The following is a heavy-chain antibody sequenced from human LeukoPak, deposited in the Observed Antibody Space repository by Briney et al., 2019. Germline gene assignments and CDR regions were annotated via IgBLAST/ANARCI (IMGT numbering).Heavy chain of an antibody. CDR3: AKDDRYRYDKGGWFDY. CDR2: ISVNGDTT. V-gene: IGHV3-23*01. J-gene: IGHJ4*02. D-gene: IGHD5-18*01. CDR1: VCTFTSHP. Sequence: GGCLRLSCAASVCTFTSHPMNWVRQAPWKGLEWISAISVNGDTTYYADSVKGRFTISRDNSKNTVFLQMNSLRVDDTAVYYCAKDDRYRYDKGGWFDYWGQGTLVTVSS.